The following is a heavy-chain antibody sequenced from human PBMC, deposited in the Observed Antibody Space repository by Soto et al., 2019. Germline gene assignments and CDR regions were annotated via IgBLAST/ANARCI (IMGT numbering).Heavy chain of an antibody. V-gene: IGHV3-30-3*01. CDR2: ISYDGSNK. Sequence: QVQLVESGGGVVQPGRSLRLSCAASGFTFSSYAMHWVRQAPGKGLEWVAVISYDGSNKYYADSVKGRFTISRDNSKNTLYLQMNSPRAEDTAVYYFARDRAECVDYWGQGTLVTVSS. CDR1: GFTFSSYA. D-gene: IGHD3-3*01. J-gene: IGHJ4*02. CDR3: ARDRAECVDY.